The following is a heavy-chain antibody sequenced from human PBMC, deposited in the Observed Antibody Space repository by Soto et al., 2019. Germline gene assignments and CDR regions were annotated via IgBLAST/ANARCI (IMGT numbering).Heavy chain of an antibody. CDR1: DVTIIDYC. CDR3: ARDHPHSYGVYYFDY. CDR2: IYSSGST. Sequence: VVDVTIIDYCWSRIRKTTGKGLEWIGYIYSSGSTHYNPSLQNRVTISIDTSKNQVSLKVNSVTAADTAVYYCARDHPHSYGVYYFDYWGQGTPVTVSS. D-gene: IGHD5-18*01. V-gene: IGHV4-59*01. J-gene: IGHJ4*02.